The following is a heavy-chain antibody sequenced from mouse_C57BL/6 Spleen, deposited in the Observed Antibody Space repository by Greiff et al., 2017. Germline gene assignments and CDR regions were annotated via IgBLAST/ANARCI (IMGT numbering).Heavy chain of an antibody. D-gene: IGHD2-2*01. Sequence: EVQLQQSGPELVKPGASVKISCKASGYSFTDYNMNWVKQSNGKSLEWIGVINPNYGTTSYNQKFKGKATLTVDQSSSTAYMQLNSLTSEDSAVYYCAFSTMVTTDWDFDVWGTGTTVTVSS. V-gene: IGHV1-39*01. CDR2: INPNYGTT. CDR1: GYSFTDYN. CDR3: AFSTMVTTDWDFDV. J-gene: IGHJ1*03.